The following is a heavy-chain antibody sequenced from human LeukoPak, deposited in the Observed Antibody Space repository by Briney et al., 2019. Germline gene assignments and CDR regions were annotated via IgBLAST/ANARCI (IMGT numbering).Heavy chain of an antibody. CDR3: ARGDTMVRGVIKYYYYYMDV. CDR1: RYTFPSHY. CDR2: IIPIFGTA. V-gene: IGHV1-69*06. D-gene: IGHD3-10*01. Sequence: SVTVSCKASRYTFPSHYMHWVRQAPAQGLEWMGGIIPIFGTANYAQKFQGRVTITADKSTSTAYMELSSLRSEDTAVYYCARGDTMVRGVIKYYYYYMDVWGKGTTVTVSS. J-gene: IGHJ6*03.